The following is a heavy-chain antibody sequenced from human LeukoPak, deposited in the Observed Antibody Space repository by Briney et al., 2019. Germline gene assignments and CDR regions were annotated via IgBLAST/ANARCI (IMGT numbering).Heavy chain of an antibody. Sequence: SETLSLTCTVSGGSISNSSYYWGWIRQPPGKGLDWFGSIYYSRSTYYNPSLKSRVTISVDTSKNPFSLNLVSVTAADTYYYSCARLNHSWCYAYWGQGTLVTVSS. D-gene: IGHD2-2*01. J-gene: IGHJ4*02. CDR3: ARLNHSWCYAY. CDR2: IYYSRST. CDR1: GGSISNSSYY. V-gene: IGHV4-39*01.